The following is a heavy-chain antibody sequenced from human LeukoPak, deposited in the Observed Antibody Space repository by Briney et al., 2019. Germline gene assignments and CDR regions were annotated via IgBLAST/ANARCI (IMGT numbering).Heavy chain of an antibody. CDR1: GFNFGSDA. CDR2: IWSDGSND. CDR3: ARDPSGSGWSLSD. D-gene: IGHD6-19*01. J-gene: IGHJ4*02. Sequence: GGSLRLSCTASGFNFGSDAMHWVRQAPGKGLDWVAFIWSDGSNDHYADSVKGRFTISRDNSKNTVCLQMNSLRVEDTAVYYCARDPSGSGWSLSDWGQGTPVTVSS. V-gene: IGHV3-33*01.